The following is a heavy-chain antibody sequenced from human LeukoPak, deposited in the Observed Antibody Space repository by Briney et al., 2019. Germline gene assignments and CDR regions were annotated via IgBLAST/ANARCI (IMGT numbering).Heavy chain of an antibody. CDR1: GFTFSSYG. Sequence: PGGSLRLSCAASGFTFSSYGMHWVRQAPGKGLEWVAVIWYDGSNKYYADSVKGRFTISRDNSKNTLYLQMNSLRAEDTAVYYCARDQIRQGLPGYWGQGTLVTVSS. D-gene: IGHD6-19*01. CDR2: IWYDGSNK. CDR3: ARDQIRQGLPGY. J-gene: IGHJ4*02. V-gene: IGHV3-33*01.